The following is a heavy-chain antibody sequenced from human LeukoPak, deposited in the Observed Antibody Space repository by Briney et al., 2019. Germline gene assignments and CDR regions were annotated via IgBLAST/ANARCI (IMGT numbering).Heavy chain of an antibody. CDR2: INPNSGGT. CDR1: GYTFTGYY. Sequence: ATVKVSCKASGYTFTGYYMHWVRQAPGQGLEWMGWINPNSGGTNYAQKFQGRVTMTRDTSISTAYMELSRLRSDDTAVYYCAREEYYYGSGFDPWGQGTLVTVSS. V-gene: IGHV1-2*02. J-gene: IGHJ5*02. CDR3: AREEYYYGSGFDP. D-gene: IGHD3-10*01.